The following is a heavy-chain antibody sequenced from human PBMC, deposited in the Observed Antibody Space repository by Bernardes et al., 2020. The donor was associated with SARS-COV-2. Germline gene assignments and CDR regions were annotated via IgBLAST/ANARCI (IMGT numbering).Heavy chain of an antibody. CDR2: YNPADGET. CDR1: GSTLSFFS. V-gene: IGHV1-24*01. D-gene: IGHD3-3*01. CDR3: AILVRGGAFDA. Sequence: SVKVSCKVSGSTLSFFSIHWVRQTPGKGLEWIGGYNPADGETMFAQNLQGRATMSEDTSTDTAYMELTSLKSEDTATYYCAILVRGGAFDAWGQGTKVTVSS. J-gene: IGHJ3*01.